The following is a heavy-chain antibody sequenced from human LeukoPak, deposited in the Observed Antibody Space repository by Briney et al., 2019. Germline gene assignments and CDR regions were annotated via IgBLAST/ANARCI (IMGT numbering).Heavy chain of an antibody. CDR1: GFTFSGSV. CDR2: IRSKANSYAT. J-gene: IGHJ4*02. CDR3: SVNYCSGGSCYML. D-gene: IGHD2-15*01. Sequence: LAGGSLRLSCAASGFTFSGSVMHWVRQASGKGLEWVGRIRSKANSYATAYAASVKGRFTISRDDSKNTAYLQMNSLKTEDTAVYYCSVNYCSGGSCYMLWGQGTLVTVSS. V-gene: IGHV3-73*01.